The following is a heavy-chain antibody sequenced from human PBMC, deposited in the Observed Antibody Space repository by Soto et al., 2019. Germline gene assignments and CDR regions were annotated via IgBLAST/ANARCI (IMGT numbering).Heavy chain of an antibody. Sequence: SETLSLTCTVSGGSISSGDYYWSWIRQPPGKGLEWIGYIYYSGSTYYNPSLKSRVTISVDTSKNQFSLKLSSVTAADTAVYYCARGELALLNYGMDVWGQGTTVT. CDR2: IYYSGST. V-gene: IGHV4-30-4*01. J-gene: IGHJ6*02. CDR1: GGSISSGDYY. CDR3: ARGELALLNYGMDV. D-gene: IGHD3-9*01.